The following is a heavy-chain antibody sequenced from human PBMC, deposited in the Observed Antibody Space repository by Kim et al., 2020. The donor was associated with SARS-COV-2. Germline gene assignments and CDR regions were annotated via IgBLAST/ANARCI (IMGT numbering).Heavy chain of an antibody. J-gene: IGHJ6*02. D-gene: IGHD3-10*01. V-gene: IGHV3-7*01. CDR3: AGDRGLSVHYYYGMDF. Sequence: DFVKGRFTISRDNGKNSLYLEMSSLRVEDTAVYYCAGDRGLSVHYYYGMDFWGQGTTVTVSS.